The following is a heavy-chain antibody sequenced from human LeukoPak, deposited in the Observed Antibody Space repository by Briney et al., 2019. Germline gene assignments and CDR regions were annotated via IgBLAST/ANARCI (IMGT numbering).Heavy chain of an antibody. Sequence: GGALRLSCAASGFTFSNFWMTWVRQAPGKGLEWVAIIKQDGSQKYYVDSVKGRFTISRDNARNSLYLQMNSLRAEDTAVYWAVAGTTYWGQGTLVTVSS. J-gene: IGHJ4*02. CDR1: GFTFSNFW. CDR2: IKQDGSQK. V-gene: IGHV3-7*05. D-gene: IGHD6-19*01. CDR3: VAGTTY.